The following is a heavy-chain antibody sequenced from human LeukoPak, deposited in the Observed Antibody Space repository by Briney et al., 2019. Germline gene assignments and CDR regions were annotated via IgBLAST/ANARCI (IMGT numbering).Heavy chain of an antibody. D-gene: IGHD6-13*01. V-gene: IGHV3-23*01. Sequence: TGGSLRLSCAASGFTFSTYAMSWVRQPPGKGLEWVSAISPGGNTRYYADSLKGRFTISRDSSKNTLYLQINGLRAEDTAVYYCAKAGYTSSWPLDYWGQGTLVTVSS. CDR3: AKAGYTSSWPLDY. J-gene: IGHJ4*02. CDR2: ISPGGNTR. CDR1: GFTFSTYA.